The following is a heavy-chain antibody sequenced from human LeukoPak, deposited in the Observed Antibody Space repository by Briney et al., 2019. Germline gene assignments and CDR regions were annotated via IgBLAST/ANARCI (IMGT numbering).Heavy chain of an antibody. D-gene: IGHD4-17*01. J-gene: IGHJ4*02. Sequence: GGSLRLSCAASGFTFSSSAMSWVRQAPGKGLEWVSVISNNGGYTYYADSVQGRFTISRDNSKNTLYLQMNSLRAEDTAVYYCANEIRPNDYWGQGTQVTVSS. CDR2: ISNNGGYT. CDR3: ANEIRPNDY. V-gene: IGHV3-23*01. CDR1: GFTFSSSA.